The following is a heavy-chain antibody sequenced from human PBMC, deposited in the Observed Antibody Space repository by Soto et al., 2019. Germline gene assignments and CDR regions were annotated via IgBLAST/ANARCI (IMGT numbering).Heavy chain of an antibody. J-gene: IGHJ4*02. CDR3: ARYSGYDLHFDY. D-gene: IGHD5-12*01. CDR1: SGSISRSNW. Sequence: SETLSLTCAVSSGSISRSNWRSWVRQPPGKGLEWIGEIYHSGSTNYNPSLKSRVTISVDKSKNQFSLKLSSVTAADTAVYYCARYSGYDLHFDYWSRGTLVTGSS. V-gene: IGHV4-4*02. CDR2: IYHSGST.